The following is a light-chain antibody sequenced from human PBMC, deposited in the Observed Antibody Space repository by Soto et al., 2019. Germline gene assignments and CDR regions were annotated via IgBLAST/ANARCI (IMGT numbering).Light chain of an antibody. CDR2: DAS. CDR1: QSVSGD. V-gene: IGKV3-15*01. J-gene: IGKJ5*01. Sequence: EEGLSKSPATVSVSKSERATLSCRASQSVSGDLAWYHHKPGQAPRLLIYDASTRALDTPARFAGSGAGTEFTLTIMSFQSEDLAVYSCQLSNNWLVTMGDGTRLEIK. CDR3: QLSNNWLVT.